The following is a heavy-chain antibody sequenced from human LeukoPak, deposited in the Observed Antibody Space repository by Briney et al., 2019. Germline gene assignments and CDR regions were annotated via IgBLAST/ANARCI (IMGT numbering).Heavy chain of an antibody. CDR1: GFTFSSYG. Sequence: GGSLRLSCAASGFTFSSYGMHWVRQAPGKGLEWVAVIWYGGSNKYYADSVKGRFTISRDNSKNTLYLQMNSLRAEDTAVYYCAPEVWELQGASDIWGQGTMVTVSS. D-gene: IGHD1-26*01. CDR2: IWYGGSNK. J-gene: IGHJ3*02. CDR3: APEVWELQGASDI. V-gene: IGHV3-33*08.